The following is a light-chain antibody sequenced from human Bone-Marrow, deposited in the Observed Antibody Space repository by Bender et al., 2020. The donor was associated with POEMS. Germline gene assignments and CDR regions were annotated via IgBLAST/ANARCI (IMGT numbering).Light chain of an antibody. V-gene: IGLV3-10*01. Sequence: SYELTQPPSVSVSPGQTATITCSGEKLGEEYACWYQQKPGQSPVVVIYQDTKRPSGIPERFTGSSSGTMATLTISGAQVEDEADYYCYSTDSSGNQVFGGGTKLTVL. J-gene: IGLJ2*01. CDR2: QDT. CDR3: YSTDSSGNQV. CDR1: KLGEEY.